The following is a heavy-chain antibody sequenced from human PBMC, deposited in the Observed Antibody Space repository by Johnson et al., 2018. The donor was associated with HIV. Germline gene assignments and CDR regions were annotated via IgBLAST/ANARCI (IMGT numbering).Heavy chain of an antibody. CDR2: ISYDGSNK. Sequence: QEQLVESGGGVVQPGRSLRLSCAASGFTFSSYAMHWVRQAPGKGLEWVAVISYDGSNKYYADSVKGRFTISRDNSKNTLYLQMNSLRAEDTAVYYCARDLSMIGVANAFDIWGQGTMVTVSS. V-gene: IGHV3-30-3*01. D-gene: IGHD3-22*01. CDR1: GFTFSSYA. CDR3: ARDLSMIGVANAFDI. J-gene: IGHJ3*02.